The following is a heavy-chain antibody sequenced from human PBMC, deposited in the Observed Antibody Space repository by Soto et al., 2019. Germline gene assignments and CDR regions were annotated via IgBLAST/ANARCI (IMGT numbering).Heavy chain of an antibody. Sequence: PGGSLRLSCTASGFTFGDYAMSWFRQAPGKGLEWVGFIRSKAYGGTTEYAASVKGRFTISRDDSKSIAYLQMNSLKTEDTAVYYCTRAQTSATIFGVVTTAKYFDYWGQGTLVTVSS. V-gene: IGHV3-49*03. CDR1: GFTFGDYA. CDR3: TRAQTSATIFGVVTTAKYFDY. CDR2: IRSKAYGGTT. D-gene: IGHD3-3*01. J-gene: IGHJ4*02.